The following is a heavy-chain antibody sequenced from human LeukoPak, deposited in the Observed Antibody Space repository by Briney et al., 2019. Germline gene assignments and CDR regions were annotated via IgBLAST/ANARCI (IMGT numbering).Heavy chain of an antibody. V-gene: IGHV2-70*11. D-gene: IGHD3-22*01. CDR1: GFSLSTSGMC. CDR2: IDWDDDK. Sequence: SGPTLVKPTQTLTLTCTFSGFSLSTSGMCVSWIRQPPGKALEWLARIDWDDDKYYSTSLKTRLTISKDTSKNQVVLTMTNMDPVDTATYYCARIHAGTYYDSSGYPFDYWGQGTLVTVSS. CDR3: ARIHAGTYYDSSGYPFDY. J-gene: IGHJ4*02.